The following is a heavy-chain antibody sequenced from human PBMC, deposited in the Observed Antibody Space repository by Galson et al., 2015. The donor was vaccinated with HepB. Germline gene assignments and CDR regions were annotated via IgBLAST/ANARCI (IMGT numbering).Heavy chain of an antibody. Sequence: SVKVSCKASGYNSPSFGFSWVRQAPGQGLEWVGWVSAYNGDRSYAPKVQGRVTMTADTSTTTAYMDLASLRSDDTAVYYCASGRPREGDYDMLFWGQGTLVTVSS. D-gene: IGHD3-9*01. CDR1: GYNSPSFG. J-gene: IGHJ4*02. CDR2: VSAYNGDR. CDR3: ASGRPREGDYDMLF. V-gene: IGHV1-18*01.